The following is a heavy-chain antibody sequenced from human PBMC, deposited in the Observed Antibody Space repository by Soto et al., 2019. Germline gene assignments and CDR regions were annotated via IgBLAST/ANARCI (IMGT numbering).Heavy chain of an antibody. D-gene: IGHD6-19*01. J-gene: IGHJ3*02. V-gene: IGHV4-39*01. Sequence: PXATLSLTCTVSGGSISSSSYYWGWIRQPPGKGLEWIGSIYYSGSTYYNPSLKSRVTISVDTSKNQFSLKLSSVTAADTAVYYCSTGMRIAVAGTGAFDIWGQGTMVTVSS. CDR3: STGMRIAVAGTGAFDI. CDR1: GGSISSSSYY. CDR2: IYYSGST.